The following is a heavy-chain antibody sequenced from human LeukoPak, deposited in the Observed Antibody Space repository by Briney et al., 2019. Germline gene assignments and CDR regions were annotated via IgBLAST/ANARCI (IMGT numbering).Heavy chain of an antibody. J-gene: IGHJ6*03. CDR2: INWNGGST. CDR1: GFTLSSYS. D-gene: IGHD6-19*01. Sequence: PGGSLRLSCAASGFTLSSYSMHWVRQAPGKGLEWVSGINWNGGSTTYADSVRGRFTISRDNAKNSLYLQMSSLRAEDTALYYCVRETPIAVAGTIYFYFYMDVWGKGTTVTVSS. V-gene: IGHV3-20*04. CDR3: VRETPIAVAGTIYFYFYMDV.